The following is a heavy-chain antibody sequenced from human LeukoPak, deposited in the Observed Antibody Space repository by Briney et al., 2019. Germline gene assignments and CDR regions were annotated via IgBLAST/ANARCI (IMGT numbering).Heavy chain of an antibody. CDR3: AGRGYSYGYFSTEFHY. Sequence: SETLSLTCAVYGGSFSGYYWSWIRQPPGKGLEWIGEINHSGSTNYNPSLKSRVTISVDTSKNQFSLKLSSVTAADTAVYYCAGRGYSYGYFSTEFHYWGQGTLVTVSS. J-gene: IGHJ4*02. D-gene: IGHD5-18*01. CDR1: GGSFSGYY. CDR2: INHSGST. V-gene: IGHV4-34*01.